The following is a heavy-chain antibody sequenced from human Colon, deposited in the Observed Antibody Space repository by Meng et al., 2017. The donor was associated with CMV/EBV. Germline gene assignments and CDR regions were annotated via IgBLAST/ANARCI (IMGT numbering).Heavy chain of an antibody. J-gene: IGHJ5*02. D-gene: IGHD3-22*01. CDR3: ARVTYHYDSSGPFDP. V-gene: IGHV1-2*02. CDR2: INPNSGDT. Sequence: SAYTFTAYYMTWVRQAPGQGLEWMGWINPNSGDTNYAQKFQGRVTMTRDSSINTAYMELSRLRSDDTAVYYCARVTYHYDSSGPFDPWGQGTLVTVSS. CDR1: AYTFTAYY.